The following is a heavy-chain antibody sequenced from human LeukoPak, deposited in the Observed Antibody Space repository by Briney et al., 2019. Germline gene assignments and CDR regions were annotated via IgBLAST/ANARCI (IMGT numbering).Heavy chain of an antibody. V-gene: IGHV4-34*01. CDR2: INHSGST. CDR3: ARWRTSRPTRTYSSSLGSGFDY. Sequence: SETLSLTCAVYGGSFSGYYWSWIRQPPGKGLEWVGEINHSGSTNYNPSLKSRVTISVDTSKNQFSLKLSSVTAADTAVYYCARWRTSRPTRTYSSSLGSGFDYWGQGTLVTVSS. CDR1: GGSFSGYY. J-gene: IGHJ4*02. D-gene: IGHD6-13*01.